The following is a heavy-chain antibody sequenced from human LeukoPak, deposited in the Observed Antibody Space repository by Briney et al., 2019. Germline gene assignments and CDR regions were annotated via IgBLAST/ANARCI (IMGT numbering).Heavy chain of an antibody. D-gene: IGHD6-13*01. J-gene: IGHJ6*02. CDR3: AREGYSSSWFDYYYYYGMDV. CDR1: GFTFSSYS. Sequence: GGSLRLSSAASGFTFSSYSMNWVRQAPGKGLEWVSSISSSSSYIYYADSVKGRFTISRDNAKNSLYLQMNSLRAEDTAVYYCAREGYSSSWFDYYYYYGMDVWGQGTTVTVSS. V-gene: IGHV3-21*01. CDR2: ISSSSSYI.